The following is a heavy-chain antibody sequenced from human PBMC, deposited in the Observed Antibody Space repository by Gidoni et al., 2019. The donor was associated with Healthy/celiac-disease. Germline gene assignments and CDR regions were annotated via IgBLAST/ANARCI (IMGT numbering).Heavy chain of an antibody. D-gene: IGHD6-19*01. Sequence: QVQLVQSGAEVKKPGSSVKVSCKASGGTFSSYTISWVRQAPGQGLEWMGRIIPMLGIANYAQKFQGRVKITADKSTSTAYMEPSSLRSEDTAVYYCAGGISSGWYLTDYWGQGTLVTVSS. CDR1: GGTFSSYT. J-gene: IGHJ4*02. V-gene: IGHV1-69*02. CDR2: IIPMLGIA. CDR3: AGGISSGWYLTDY.